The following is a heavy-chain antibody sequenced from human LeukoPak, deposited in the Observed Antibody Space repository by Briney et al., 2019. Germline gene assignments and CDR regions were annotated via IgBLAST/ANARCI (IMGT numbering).Heavy chain of an antibody. J-gene: IGHJ5*02. CDR2: INHSGST. Sequence: SETLSLTCAVYGGSFSGYYWSWIRQPPGKGLEWIGEINHSGSTNYNPSLKSRVTISVDTSKNQFSLKLSSVTAADTAVYYCARGIHCSSTSCYGNNWFDPWGQGTLVTVSS. CDR3: ARGIHCSSTSCYGNNWFDP. CDR1: GGSFSGYY. D-gene: IGHD2-2*01. V-gene: IGHV4-34*01.